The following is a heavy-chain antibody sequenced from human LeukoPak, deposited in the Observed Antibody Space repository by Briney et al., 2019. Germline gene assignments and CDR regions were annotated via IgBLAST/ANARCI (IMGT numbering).Heavy chain of an antibody. V-gene: IGHV3-30-3*01. CDR2: ISYDGSNK. Sequence: PGGSLRLSCAASGFTFSSYAMHWVRQAPGKGLEWVAVISYDGSNKYYADSVKGRFTISRDNSKNTLYLQMNSLRAEDTAVYYCARAPGPDHLTDYWGQGTLVTVSS. CDR3: ARAPGPDHLTDY. CDR1: GFTFSSYA. J-gene: IGHJ4*02. D-gene: IGHD1-14*01.